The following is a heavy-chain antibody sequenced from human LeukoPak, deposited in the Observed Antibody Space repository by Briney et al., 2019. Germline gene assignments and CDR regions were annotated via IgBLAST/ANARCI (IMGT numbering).Heavy chain of an antibody. D-gene: IGHD3-22*01. J-gene: IGHJ6*02. CDR3: ARVRAAMIGSPGGAKYLWDGMDV. Sequence: ASVKVSCKASGYTFTGYYMHWVRQAPGQGLEWMGRINPNSGGTNYAQKFQGRVTMTRDTSISTAYMELSRLRSDDTAVYYCARVRAAMIGSPGGAKYLWDGMDVWGQGTTVTVSS. CDR1: GYTFTGYY. CDR2: INPNSGGT. V-gene: IGHV1-2*06.